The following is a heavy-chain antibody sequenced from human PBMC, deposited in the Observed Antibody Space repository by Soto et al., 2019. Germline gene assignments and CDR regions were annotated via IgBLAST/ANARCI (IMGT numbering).Heavy chain of an antibody. CDR1: GFTFSSYS. CDR2: ISSSSSTI. CDR3: ARDPEGVVIRPLPVPV. D-gene: IGHD3-22*01. J-gene: IGHJ6*02. Sequence: GGSLRLSCAASGFTFSSYSMNWVRQAPGKGLEWVSYISSSSSTIYYADSVKGRFTISRDNAKNSLYLQMNSLRDEDTAVYYCARDPEGVVIRPLPVPVWGQGTTVTVSS. V-gene: IGHV3-48*02.